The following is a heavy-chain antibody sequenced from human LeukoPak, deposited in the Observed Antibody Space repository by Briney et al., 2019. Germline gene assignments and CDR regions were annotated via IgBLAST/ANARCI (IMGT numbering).Heavy chain of an antibody. V-gene: IGHV1-69*05. CDR1: GGTFSSYA. J-gene: IGHJ6*03. D-gene: IGHD3-10*01. Sequence: GASVKVSCKASGGTFSSYAISWVRQAPGQGLEWMGGIIPIFGTANYAQKFQGRVTITRNTSISTAYMELSSLRSEDTAVYYCARTIDYYMDVWGKGTTVTVSS. CDR3: ARTIDYYMDV. CDR2: IIPIFGTA.